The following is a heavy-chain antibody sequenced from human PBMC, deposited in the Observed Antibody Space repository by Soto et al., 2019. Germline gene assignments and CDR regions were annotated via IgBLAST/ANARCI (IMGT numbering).Heavy chain of an antibody. D-gene: IGHD3-16*01. Sequence: EVHLLESGGDLVRPGGSLRLSCAASGFTFSACAVSSVRLAPGKGLEWVSAISGSADSTYYADSVRGRFTISRDNSKDTLHLQMNGLRADDTAVYYCAKDMGRGSSYGYVDNWGQVTLVTVSS. CDR3: AKDMGRGSSYGYVDN. CDR2: ISGSADST. V-gene: IGHV3-23*01. J-gene: IGHJ4*02. CDR1: GFTFSACA.